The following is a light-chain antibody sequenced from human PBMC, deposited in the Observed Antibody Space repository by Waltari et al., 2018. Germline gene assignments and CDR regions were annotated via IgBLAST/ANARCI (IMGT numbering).Light chain of an antibody. CDR2: VNSDGSH. CDR1: SGHSSDA. CDR3: QTGGFGIWV. J-gene: IGLJ3*02. V-gene: IGLV4-69*01. Sequence: QLLLTQSPSASASLGASVKLTCTLSSGHSSDAIAWHQQQPDKGPRYLMKVNSDGSHIKGDGFPERFSGSSSGAERYLTISSLQSEDEADYYCQTGGFGIWVFGGGTKLTVL.